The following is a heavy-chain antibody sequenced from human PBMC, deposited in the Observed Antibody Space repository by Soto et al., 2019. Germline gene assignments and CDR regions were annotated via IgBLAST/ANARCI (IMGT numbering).Heavy chain of an antibody. J-gene: IGHJ4*02. CDR2: ISYDGSNK. D-gene: IGHD3-16*01. CDR1: GFTFSSYG. CDR3: ATIGGDGDGYKLNDY. V-gene: IGHV3-30*03. Sequence: GGSLRLSCAASGFTFSSYGMHWVRQAPGKGLEWVAVISYDGSNKYYADSVKGRFTISRDNSKNTLYLQMNSLRAEDTAVYYCATIGGDGDGYKLNDYWGQGTLVTVSS.